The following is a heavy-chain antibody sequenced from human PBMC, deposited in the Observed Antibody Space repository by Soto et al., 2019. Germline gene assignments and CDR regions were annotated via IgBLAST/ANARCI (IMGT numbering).Heavy chain of an antibody. CDR3: TTVAARRDY. CDR1: GFTFSGSA. J-gene: IGHJ4*02. Sequence: GGSLRLSCAASGFTFSGSAMHWVRQASGKGLEWVGRIRSKANSYATAYAASVKGRFTIYRDESKNTAYLQMNSLKTEDTAVYYCTTVAARRDYWGQGTLVTVSS. V-gene: IGHV3-73*01. CDR2: IRSKANSYAT. D-gene: IGHD6-6*01.